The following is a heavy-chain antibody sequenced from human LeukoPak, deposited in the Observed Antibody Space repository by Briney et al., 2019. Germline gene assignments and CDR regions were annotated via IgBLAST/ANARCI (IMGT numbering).Heavy chain of an antibody. D-gene: IGHD3-22*01. CDR3: VSSDSRVYSFVH. V-gene: IGHV4-30-4*02. Sequence: SETLSLTCTVSGGSISSGDSYWSWIRQPPGKGLEWIGYIYGSGTTYYNPSLKSPVTISEDTSTNQFSLKLSSVTAANTAVYYCVSSDSRVYSFVHWGKGTLVTVSS. CDR2: IYGSGTT. J-gene: IGHJ4*02. CDR1: GGSISSGDSY.